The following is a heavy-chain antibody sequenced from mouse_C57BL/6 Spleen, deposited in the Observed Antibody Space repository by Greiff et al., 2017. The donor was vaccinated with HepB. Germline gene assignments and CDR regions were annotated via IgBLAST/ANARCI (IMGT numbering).Heavy chain of an antibody. D-gene: IGHD3-2*02. CDR3: ARGPSSGYYYYAMDY. J-gene: IGHJ4*01. CDR1: GYAFSSSW. Sequence: VQLQQSGPELVKPGASVKISCKASGYAFSSSWMNWVQQRPGKGLEWIGRIYPGDGDTNYNGKFKGKATLTADKSSSTAYMQLSSLTSEDSAVYFCARGPSSGYYYYAMDYWGQGTSVTVSS. V-gene: IGHV1-82*01. CDR2: IYPGDGDT.